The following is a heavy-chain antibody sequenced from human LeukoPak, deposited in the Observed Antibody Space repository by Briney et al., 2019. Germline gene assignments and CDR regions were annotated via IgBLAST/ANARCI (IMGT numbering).Heavy chain of an antibody. Sequence: GGSLRLSCAASGFTFSSYSMNWVRQAPGKGLEWVSSISSSSSYIYYADSVKGRFTISRDNAKNSLHLQMNSLRAEDTAVYYCARDPVATITPFDYWGQGTLVTVSS. D-gene: IGHD5-12*01. J-gene: IGHJ4*02. CDR1: GFTFSSYS. CDR2: ISSSSSYI. CDR3: ARDPVATITPFDY. V-gene: IGHV3-21*01.